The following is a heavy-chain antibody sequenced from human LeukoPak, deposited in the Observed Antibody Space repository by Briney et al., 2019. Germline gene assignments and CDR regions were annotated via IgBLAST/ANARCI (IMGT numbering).Heavy chain of an antibody. CDR1: GGTFSSYA. CDR2: IIPIFGTA. V-gene: IGHV1-69*05. D-gene: IGHD6-13*01. CDR3: ASSPAAAGRYYYYYYMDV. Sequence: SVKVSCKASGGTFSSYAISWVRQAPGQGLEWMGGIIPIFGTASYAQKFQGRVTITTDESTSTAYMELSSLRSEDTAVYYCASSPAAAGRYYYYYYMDVWGKGTTVTVSS. J-gene: IGHJ6*03.